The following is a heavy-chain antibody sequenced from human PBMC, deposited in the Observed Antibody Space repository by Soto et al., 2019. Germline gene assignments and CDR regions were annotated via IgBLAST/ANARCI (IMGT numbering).Heavy chain of an antibody. D-gene: IGHD1-26*01. V-gene: IGHV3-74*02. CDR3: TRAGSYRFDY. CDR2: INSDGTTI. CDR1: GFTFSSYS. J-gene: IGHJ4*02. Sequence: EVQLVESGGGLVQPGGSLRLSCVASGFTFSSYSMNWVRQTPGEGLAWVSRINSDGTTINYADSVKGRFTISRDNAKNTLYLQMNSLRADDTAVYYCTRAGSYRFDYWGQGTLVTVSS.